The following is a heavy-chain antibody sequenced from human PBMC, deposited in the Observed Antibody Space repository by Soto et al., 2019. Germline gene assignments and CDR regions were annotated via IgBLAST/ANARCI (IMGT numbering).Heavy chain of an antibody. CDR1: GYTFTSYG. J-gene: IGHJ5*02. Sequence: ASVKVSCKASGYTFTSYGISWVRQAPGQELEWMGWISAYNGNTNYAQKLQGRVTMTTDTSTSTAYMELRSLRSDDTAVYYCARQDRPEWVLFGAPVGWFDPWGQGTLVTVSS. CDR2: ISAYNGNT. D-gene: IGHD3-3*01. V-gene: IGHV1-18*01. CDR3: ARQDRPEWVLFGAPVGWFDP.